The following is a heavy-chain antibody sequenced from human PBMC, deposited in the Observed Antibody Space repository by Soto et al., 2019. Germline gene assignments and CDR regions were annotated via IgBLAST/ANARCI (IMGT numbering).Heavy chain of an antibody. Sequence: PGGSLRLSCATSGFTFSDYWMHWVRQAPGKGLVWVSRINGDGSTTNYADSVKGRFTISRDNAKNTLYLQMSSLRAEDTAVYYCVSRYCSTTSCFLYWGQATLVTVSS. CDR1: GFTFSDYW. D-gene: IGHD2-2*01. CDR3: VSRYCSTTSCFLY. CDR2: INGDGSTT. J-gene: IGHJ4*02. V-gene: IGHV3-74*01.